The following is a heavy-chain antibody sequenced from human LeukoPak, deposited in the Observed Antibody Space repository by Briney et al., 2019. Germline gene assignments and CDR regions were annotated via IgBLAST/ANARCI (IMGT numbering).Heavy chain of an antibody. CDR3: ASLLRDILPFFDY. CDR1: GLTFSTYS. J-gene: IGHJ4*02. Sequence: GGSLRLSCAASGLTFSTYSMNWFRQAPGKGLEWVSYISSHSRTIYYADSVKGRFTISRDNAKNSLFLQMDSLRAEDTAVYYCASLLRDILPFFDYWGQGTLVTVSS. CDR2: ISSHSRTI. V-gene: IGHV3-48*01.